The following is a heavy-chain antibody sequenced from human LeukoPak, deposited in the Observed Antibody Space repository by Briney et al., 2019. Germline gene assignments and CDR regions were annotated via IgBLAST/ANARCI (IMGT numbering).Heavy chain of an antibody. V-gene: IGHV3-21*01. CDR2: ISSSSSYI. D-gene: IGHD6-13*01. Sequence: KSGGSLRLSCAASGFTFSSYSMNWVRQAPGKGLEWVSSISSSSSYIYYADSVKGRFTISRDNAKNSLYLQMNSLRAEDTAVYYCATSRYSGGSWYLWGQGTLVTVSS. CDR1: GFTFSSYS. CDR3: ATSRYSGGSWYL. J-gene: IGHJ4*02.